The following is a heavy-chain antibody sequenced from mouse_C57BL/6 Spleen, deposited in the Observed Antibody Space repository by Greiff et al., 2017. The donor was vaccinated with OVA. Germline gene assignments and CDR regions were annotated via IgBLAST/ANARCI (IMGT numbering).Heavy chain of an antibody. Sequence: VQLQQSGPGLVQPSQILSITCTVSGFSLTSYGVHWVRQSPGKGLEWLGVIWSGGSTDYNAAFISRLSISKDNSKSQVFFKMNSLQADDTAIYYCARNRVGRNYAMDYWGQGTSVTVSS. V-gene: IGHV2-2*01. D-gene: IGHD4-1*01. CDR3: ARNRVGRNYAMDY. CDR2: IWSGGST. J-gene: IGHJ4*01. CDR1: GFSLTSYG.